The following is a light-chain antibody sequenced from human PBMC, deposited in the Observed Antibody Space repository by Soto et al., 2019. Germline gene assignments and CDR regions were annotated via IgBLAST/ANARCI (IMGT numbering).Light chain of an antibody. J-gene: IGKJ1*01. CDR3: QQYNNWPWT. Sequence: EIFLTQSPDTLSLSPGERATLSCRASQSVSSYLAWYQQKPGQAPRLLIYDASNRATGIPARFSGSGSGTDFTLTISSLQSEDFAVYYCQQYNNWPWTFGQGTKVDIK. V-gene: IGKV3-11*01. CDR2: DAS. CDR1: QSVSSY.